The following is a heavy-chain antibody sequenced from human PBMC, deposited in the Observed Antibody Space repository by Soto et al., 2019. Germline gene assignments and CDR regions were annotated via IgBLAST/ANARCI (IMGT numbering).Heavy chain of an antibody. Sequence: SETLSLTCTVSGGSISSGDYYWSWIRQPPGKGLEWIGYIYYSGSTYYNPSLKSRVTISVGTSKNQFSLKLSSVTAADTAVYYCARDGRYYSSGWLGRENGFAFDIWGQGTMVTVSS. CDR3: ARDGRYYSSGWLGRENGFAFDI. V-gene: IGHV4-30-4*01. J-gene: IGHJ3*02. CDR2: IYYSGST. D-gene: IGHD6-19*01. CDR1: GGSISSGDYY.